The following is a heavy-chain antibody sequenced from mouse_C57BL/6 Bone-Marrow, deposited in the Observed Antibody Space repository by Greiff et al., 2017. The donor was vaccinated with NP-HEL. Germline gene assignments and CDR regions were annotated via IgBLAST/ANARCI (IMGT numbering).Heavy chain of an antibody. CDR1: GYTFTSYW. Sequence: LQQPGTELVKPGASVKLSCKASGYTFTSYWMHWVKQRPGQGLEWIGNINPCNGDTFYNQKFKGKATLTVDKSSSTAHMELRSLTSEDSAVYYCARPLLLRSPGFAYWGQGTLVTVSA. CDR2: INPCNGDT. D-gene: IGHD1-1*01. V-gene: IGHV1-53*01. CDR3: ARPLLLRSPGFAY. J-gene: IGHJ3*01.